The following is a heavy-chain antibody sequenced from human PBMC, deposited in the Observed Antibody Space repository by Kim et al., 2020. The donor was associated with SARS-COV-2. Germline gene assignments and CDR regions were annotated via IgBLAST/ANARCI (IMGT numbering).Heavy chain of an antibody. CDR1: GGTFSSYA. CDR3: ASGPYYYGSGSYYYYGMDV. CDR2: IIPIFGTA. D-gene: IGHD3-10*01. Sequence: SVKVSCKASGGTFSSYAISWVRQAPGQGLEWMGGIIPIFGTANYAQKFQGRVTITADESTSTAYIELSSLRSEDTAVYYCASGPYYYGSGSYYYYGMDVWGQGTTVTVS. J-gene: IGHJ6*02. V-gene: IGHV1-69*13.